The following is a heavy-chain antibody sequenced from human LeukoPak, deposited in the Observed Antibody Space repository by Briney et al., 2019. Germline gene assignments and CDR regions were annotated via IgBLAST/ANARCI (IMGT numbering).Heavy chain of an antibody. Sequence: PGGSLRLSCAASGFTFSSYAMHWVRQAPGKGLEWVAVISYDGSNKYYADSVKGRFTISRDNSKNTLYLQMNSLRAEDTAVYYCAGYDSSGYYDAFDIWGQGTMATVSS. J-gene: IGHJ3*02. V-gene: IGHV3-30-3*01. D-gene: IGHD3-22*01. CDR1: GFTFSSYA. CDR2: ISYDGSNK. CDR3: AGYDSSGYYDAFDI.